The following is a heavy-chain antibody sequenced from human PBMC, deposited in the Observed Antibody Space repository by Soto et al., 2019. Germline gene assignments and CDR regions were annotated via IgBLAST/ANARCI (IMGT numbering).Heavy chain of an antibody. CDR1: GGSISSGGYY. CDR2: IYYSGST. CDR3: ARAESEVLWFGELSHFDY. Sequence: SETLSLTCTVSGGSISSGGYYWSWIRQHPGKGLEWIGYIYYSGSTYYNPSLKSRVTISVDTSKNQFSLKLSSVTAAGTAVYYCARAESEVLWFGELSHFDYWGQGTLVTVSS. D-gene: IGHD3-10*01. V-gene: IGHV4-31*03. J-gene: IGHJ4*02.